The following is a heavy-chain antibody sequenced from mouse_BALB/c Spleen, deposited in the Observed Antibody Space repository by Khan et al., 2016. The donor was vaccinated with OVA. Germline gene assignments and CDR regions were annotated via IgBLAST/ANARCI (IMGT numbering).Heavy chain of an antibody. CDR2: IWAGGST. CDR1: GFSLTSYG. Sequence: QVQLKESGPGLVAPSQSLSITCTVSGFSLTSYGVHWVRQPPGKGLEWLGIIWAGGSTNYNSALMSRLSITKDNSKSQVFLKMNSLQTDDTAMYYCARDRYGFRRYAMDYWGQGTSVTVSS. J-gene: IGHJ4*01. V-gene: IGHV2-9*02. CDR3: ARDRYGFRRYAMDY. D-gene: IGHD1-1*01.